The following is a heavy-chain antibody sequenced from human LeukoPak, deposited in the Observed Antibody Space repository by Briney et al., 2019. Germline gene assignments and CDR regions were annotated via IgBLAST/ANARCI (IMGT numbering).Heavy chain of an antibody. CDR1: GGTFSSYA. CDR2: IIPIFGTA. Sequence: SVSLSCKASGGTFSSYAISWVRQAPGQGLEWMGGIIPIFGTANYAQKFQGRVTITADESTSTAYMELSSLRSEDTAVYYCSSTYDSNGWLFDYWGQGTLLTVSS. J-gene: IGHJ4*02. D-gene: IGHD3-22*01. CDR3: SSTYDSNGWLFDY. V-gene: IGHV1-69*13.